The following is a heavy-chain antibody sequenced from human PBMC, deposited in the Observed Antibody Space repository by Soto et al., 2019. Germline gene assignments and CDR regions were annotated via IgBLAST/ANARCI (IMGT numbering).Heavy chain of an antibody. CDR2: ISGTGVTT. Sequence: EMQLLESGGDLLQTGGSLRLSCAASGFTFSNYAMTWVRQAPGKGLEYVSDISGTGVTTYQGDSMKGRLTISRDNSKNTLYLQMDSLRAEDTAIYYCTKDREDIGMVYAFEIWCQGTMFTVSS. D-gene: IGHD3-10*01. CDR1: GFTFSNYA. J-gene: IGHJ3*02. V-gene: IGHV3-23*02. CDR3: TKDREDIGMVYAFEI.